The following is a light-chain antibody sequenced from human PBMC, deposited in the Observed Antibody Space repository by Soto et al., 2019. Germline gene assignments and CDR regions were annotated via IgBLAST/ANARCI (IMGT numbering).Light chain of an antibody. J-gene: IGKJ5*01. CDR1: QRISTW. Sequence: DIQMTQSPSTLSASVGDRVTITCRASQRISTWLAWYQQKPGKAPKLLIYKASTLESGVPSRFSGSGSGTEFTLTISSLQPDDFATYYCQQYNSIPYTFGQGTRLEIK. CDR3: QQYNSIPYT. CDR2: KAS. V-gene: IGKV1-5*03.